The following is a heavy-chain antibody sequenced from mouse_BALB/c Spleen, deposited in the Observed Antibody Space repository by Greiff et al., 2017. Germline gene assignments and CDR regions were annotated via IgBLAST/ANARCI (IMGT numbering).Heavy chain of an antibody. V-gene: IGHV6-6*02. CDR1: GFTFSNYW. CDR2: IRLKSNNYAT. Sequence: EVMLVESGGGLVQPGGSMKLSCVASGFTFSNYWMNWVRQSPEKGLEWVAEIRLKSNNYATHYAESVKGRFTISRDDSKSSVYLQMNNLRAEDTGIYYCTPIPYYYGSRGYAMDYWGQGTSVTVSS. CDR3: TPIPYYYGSRGYAMDY. J-gene: IGHJ4*01. D-gene: IGHD1-1*01.